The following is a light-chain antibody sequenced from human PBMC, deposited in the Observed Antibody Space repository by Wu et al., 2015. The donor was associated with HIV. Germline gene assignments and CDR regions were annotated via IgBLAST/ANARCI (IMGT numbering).Light chain of an antibody. J-gene: IGKJ1*01. CDR1: ESVDTWT. CDR3: QHYIKSPPTWT. CDR2: GTS. V-gene: IGKV3-20*01. Sequence: EVILTQSPGTLSLSPGGRATLSCRASESVDTWTVVWYQQKPGQALRLLMYGTSIRATGIPDRFSGSGSGTEFTLTINTLEPEDFAVYYCQHYIKSPPTWTFGQGTKVEIK.